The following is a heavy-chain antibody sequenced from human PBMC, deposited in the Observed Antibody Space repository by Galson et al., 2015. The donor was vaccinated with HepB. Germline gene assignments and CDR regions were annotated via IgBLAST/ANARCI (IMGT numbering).Heavy chain of an antibody. V-gene: IGHV5-10-1*01. D-gene: IGHD3-3*01. CDR2: IDPSDSYT. Sequence: QSGAEVKKPGESLKISCKGSGYSFTSYWIGWVRQMPGKGLEWMGRIDPSDSYTNYSPSFQGHVTISADKSISTAYLQWSSLKASDTAMYYCARQHLHYDFWSGYYPLDYWGQGTLVTVSS. J-gene: IGHJ4*02. CDR3: ARQHLHYDFWSGYYPLDY. CDR1: GYSFTSYW.